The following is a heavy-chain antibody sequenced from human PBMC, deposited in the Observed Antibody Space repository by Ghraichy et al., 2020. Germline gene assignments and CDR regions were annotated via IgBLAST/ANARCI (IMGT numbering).Heavy chain of an antibody. D-gene: IGHD6-19*01. V-gene: IGHV3-33*06. CDR1: GFTFSSYA. CDR2: IWYDGSDK. CDR3: AKQLAGFSGGWYFDS. Sequence: GGSLRLSCAASGFTFSSYAMHWVRQAPGKGLEWVAAIWYDGSDKYYADSVKGRFTISRDNSKNTLYLQMNSLRAEDTAVYYCAKQLAGFSGGWYFDSWGQGTLVTVSS. J-gene: IGHJ4*02.